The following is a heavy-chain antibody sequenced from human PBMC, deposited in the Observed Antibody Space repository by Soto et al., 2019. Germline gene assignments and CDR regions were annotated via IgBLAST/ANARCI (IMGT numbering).Heavy chain of an antibody. Sequence: ASVKVSCKASGYTFTSYAMHWVRQAPGQRLEWKGWINAGNGNTKYSQKFQGRVTITRDTSASTAYIELSSLRSEDTALYYCSEGYCSSTSCHDYYGMDVWGQGTTVTVSS. CDR2: INAGNGNT. D-gene: IGHD2-2*01. V-gene: IGHV1-3*01. CDR1: GYTFTSYA. J-gene: IGHJ6*02. CDR3: SEGYCSSTSCHDYYGMDV.